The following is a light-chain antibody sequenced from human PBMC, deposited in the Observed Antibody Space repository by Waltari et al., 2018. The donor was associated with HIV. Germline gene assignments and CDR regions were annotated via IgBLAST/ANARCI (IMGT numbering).Light chain of an antibody. Sequence: DIQMTQSPSSLSASVGDRVTITCRASQGIRNDLGWYQQKPGTPPRRLIYSASTLQTGVSSRFSGSWSGTEFTLTISSLQPEDSATYYCLQHYDYPRSFGQGTKLGI. CDR2: SAS. CDR3: LQHYDYPRS. CDR1: QGIRND. J-gene: IGKJ2*01. V-gene: IGKV1-17*01.